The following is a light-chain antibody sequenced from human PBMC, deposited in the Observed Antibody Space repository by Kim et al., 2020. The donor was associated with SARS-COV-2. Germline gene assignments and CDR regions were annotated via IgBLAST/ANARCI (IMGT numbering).Light chain of an antibody. V-gene: IGLV1-44*01. CDR3: AAWDDSLNGPV. CDR1: TSNIGSNS. Sequence: GQMVTISCSGSTSNIGSNSVNCYQQLPGTAPNLLIYSNNQRPSGVPDRFSGSKSGTSASLAISGLQSEDEADYYCAAWDDSLNGPVFGGGTQLTVL. J-gene: IGLJ3*02. CDR2: SNN.